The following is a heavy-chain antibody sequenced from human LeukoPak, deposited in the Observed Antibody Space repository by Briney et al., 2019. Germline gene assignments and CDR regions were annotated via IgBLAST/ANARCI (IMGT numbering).Heavy chain of an antibody. CDR3: ARSIAVAGRFDY. Sequence: ASVKVSCKASGFTFTSSAMQWVRQARGQRLEWIGWIVVGSGNTNYAQKFQERVTITRDMSTSTAYMELSSLRSEDTAVYYCARSIAVAGRFDYWGQGTLVTVSS. CDR2: IVVGSGNT. J-gene: IGHJ4*02. V-gene: IGHV1-58*02. D-gene: IGHD6-19*01. CDR1: GFTFTSSA.